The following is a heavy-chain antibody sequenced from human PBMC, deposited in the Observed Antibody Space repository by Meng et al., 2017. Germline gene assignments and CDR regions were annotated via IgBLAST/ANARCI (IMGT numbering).Heavy chain of an antibody. CDR1: GFTFSSYA. CDR2: ISSNGGST. D-gene: IGHD2-15*01. J-gene: IGHJ4*02. V-gene: IGHV3-64*01. Sequence: GESLKISCAASGFTFSSYAMHWVRQAPGKGLEYVSAISSNGGSTYYANSVKGRFTISRDNSKNTLYLQMGSLRAEDMAVYYCARYACSGGSCYADYWSQGTLVTVSS. CDR3: ARYACSGGSCYADY.